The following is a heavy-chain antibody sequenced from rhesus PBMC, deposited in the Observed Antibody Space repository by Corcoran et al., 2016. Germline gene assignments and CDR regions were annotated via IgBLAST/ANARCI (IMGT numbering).Heavy chain of an antibody. J-gene: IGHJ4*01. D-gene: IGHD6-31*01. CDR1: GYTFTSYY. CDR2: IPPYNGNK. CDR3: TRQIIAAAGFDY. V-gene: IGHV1-180*01. Sequence: QVQLVQSGSEIKQPGASVTLSCKASGYTFTSYYMHWVRQAPGQGLEWIGLIPPYNGNKGYAQNFQGRVTITTDTSTSTGYMELSSLRSEDTAVYYCTRQIIAAAGFDYWGQGVLVTVSS.